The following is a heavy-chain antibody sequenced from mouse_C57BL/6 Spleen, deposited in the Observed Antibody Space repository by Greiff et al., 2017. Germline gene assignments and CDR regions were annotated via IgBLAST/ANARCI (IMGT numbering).Heavy chain of an antibody. J-gene: IGHJ2*01. V-gene: IGHV14-4*01. CDR3: TTGGLRRGFDY. D-gene: IGHD2-4*01. CDR1: GFNFTDDY. CDR2: IDPENGDT. Sequence: EVQLEEPGAELVRPGASVKLSCTASGFNFTDDYMHWVKQRPEQGLEWIGGIDPENGDTDYASKFKGKATITADTSSNTAYLQLSSLTSEDAAVYYGTTGGLRRGFDYWGQGTTLTVSS.